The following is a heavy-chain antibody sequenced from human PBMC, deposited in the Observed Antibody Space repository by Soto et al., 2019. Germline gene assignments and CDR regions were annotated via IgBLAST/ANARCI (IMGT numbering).Heavy chain of an antibody. V-gene: IGHV4-59*01. Sequence: WGTLSLTCSVSDDSISSYYWSWIRQPPGKGLQWICYVFYRGGTAYNPSLKSRVTISLDMSKKQFSLNLNSVTDADTAAYFCARVQLVAKVTDYRGQGHIVTVSS. J-gene: IGHJ4*02. D-gene: IGHD1-1*01. CDR1: DDSISSYY. CDR3: ARVQLVAKVTDY. CDR2: VFYRGGT.